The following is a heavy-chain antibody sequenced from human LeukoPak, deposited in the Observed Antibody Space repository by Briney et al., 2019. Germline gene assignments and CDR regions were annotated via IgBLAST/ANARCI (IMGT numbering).Heavy chain of an antibody. J-gene: IGHJ4*02. CDR2: MSGSGGST. CDR1: GFTFSSYA. V-gene: IGHV3-23*01. CDR3: ARTPGGQFFDY. D-gene: IGHD3-16*01. Sequence: GGSLRLSCAASGFTFSSYAMSWVRQAPGKGLEWVSGMSGSGGSTYYADSVKGRFTISRDNSKNTLYLQMNSLRAEDTAVYYCARTPGGQFFDYWGQGTLVTASS.